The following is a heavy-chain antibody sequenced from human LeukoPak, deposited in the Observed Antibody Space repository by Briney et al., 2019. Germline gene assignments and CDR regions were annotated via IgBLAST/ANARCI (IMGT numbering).Heavy chain of an antibody. J-gene: IGHJ6*02. Sequence: SETLSLTCTVSGGSISSYYWSWIRQPPGKGLEWIGYIYYSGSTNYNPSLKSRVTISVDTSKNQFSLKLSSVTAADTAVYYCATRYYGSGSYYNVEGMDVWGQGTTVTVSS. CDR3: ATRYYGSGSYYNVEGMDV. CDR1: GGSISSYY. V-gene: IGHV4-59*01. CDR2: IYYSGST. D-gene: IGHD3-10*01.